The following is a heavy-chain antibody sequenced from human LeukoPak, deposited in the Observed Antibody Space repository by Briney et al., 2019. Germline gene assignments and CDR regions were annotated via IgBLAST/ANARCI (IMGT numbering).Heavy chain of an antibody. CDR3: ARLSHIAAAGAYSYYSLDV. CDR2: VCYGGST. V-gene: IGHV4-59*11. D-gene: IGHD6-13*01. Sequence: SETLSLTCTVSGGSLNNHCWSWIRQPPGKGLEWIGFVCYGGSTESNPSLKTRVTISLGTSNNQYSLKVTSVTTADTAVYYCARLSHIAAAGAYSYYSLDVWGQGTTVTVSS. J-gene: IGHJ6*02. CDR1: GGSLNNHC.